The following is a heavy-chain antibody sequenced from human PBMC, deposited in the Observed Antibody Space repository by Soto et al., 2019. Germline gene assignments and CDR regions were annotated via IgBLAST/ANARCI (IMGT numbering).Heavy chain of an antibody. V-gene: IGHV3-23*01. CDR2: ISGSGGST. D-gene: IGHD3-10*01. CDR3: AKDQVRYYYGSGSPRSWYFDL. J-gene: IGHJ2*01. CDR1: GFTFSSDA. Sequence: EVQLLESGGGLVQPGGSLRLSCAASGFTFSSDAMSWVRQAPVKGLEWVSAISGSGGSTYYADSVKGRFTISRDNSKNTLYLQMNSLRAEDTAVYYCAKDQVRYYYGSGSPRSWYFDLWGRGTLVTVSS.